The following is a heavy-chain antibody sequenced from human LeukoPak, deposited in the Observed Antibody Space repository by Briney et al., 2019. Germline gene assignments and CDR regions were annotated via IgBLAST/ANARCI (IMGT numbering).Heavy chain of an antibody. Sequence: GASVKVSCKASGYTLTSYAMHWVRQAPGQRLEWMGWINAGNGNTKYSQKFQGRVTITRDTSASTAYMELSSLRSEDTAVYYCARGFGRAPFDYWGQGTLVTVSS. J-gene: IGHJ4*02. CDR2: INAGNGNT. CDR3: ARGFGRAPFDY. D-gene: IGHD3-10*01. CDR1: GYTLTSYA. V-gene: IGHV1-3*01.